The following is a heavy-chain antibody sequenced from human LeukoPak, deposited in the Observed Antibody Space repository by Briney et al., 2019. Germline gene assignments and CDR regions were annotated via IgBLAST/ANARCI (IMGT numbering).Heavy chain of an antibody. V-gene: IGHV4-34*01. D-gene: IGHD4-17*01. Sequence: SETLSLTCTVYGGSFSGYYWSWIRQPPGKGLEWIGEINHSGSTNYNPSLKSRVTISVDTSKNQFSLKLSSVTAADTAVYYCARAYGDYPFDYWGQGTLVTVSS. CDR3: ARAYGDYPFDY. CDR2: INHSGST. CDR1: GGSFSGYY. J-gene: IGHJ4*02.